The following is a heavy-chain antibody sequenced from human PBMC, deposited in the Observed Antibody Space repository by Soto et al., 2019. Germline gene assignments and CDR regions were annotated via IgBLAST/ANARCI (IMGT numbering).Heavy chain of an antibody. CDR3: AGGTVIYGDSQDY. D-gene: IGHD4-17*01. CDR1: GYTFTRYD. V-gene: IGHV1-8*01. CDR2: MNPNSGNT. J-gene: IGHJ4*02. Sequence: QVQLVQSGAEVKKPGASVKVSCKASGYTFTRYDIKWVRQATGQGLEWMGWMNPNSGNTAYAQKFQGRGTLTRSTSISTAYMEPSSLRSEDTTVYYGAGGTVIYGDSQDYWGQGTLVTVSS.